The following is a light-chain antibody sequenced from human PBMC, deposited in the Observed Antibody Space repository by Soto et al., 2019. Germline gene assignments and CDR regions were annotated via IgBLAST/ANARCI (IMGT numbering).Light chain of an antibody. CDR2: WAS. J-gene: IGKJ4*01. CDR1: QSVLYSSNNKNY. V-gene: IGKV4-1*01. CDR3: QQYFSTPLT. Sequence: DIVMTQSPDSLAVSLGERATINCKSSQSVLYSSNNKNYLAWYQQKPGQPPKLLIYWASTRESGVPDRFSGSGSGKGFTLTISSLQADDVAVYYCQQYFSTPLTFGGGTKVEIK.